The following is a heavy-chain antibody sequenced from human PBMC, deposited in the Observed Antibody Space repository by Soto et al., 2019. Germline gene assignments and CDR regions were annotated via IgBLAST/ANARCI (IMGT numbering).Heavy chain of an antibody. D-gene: IGHD6-13*01. CDR3: ATYSSLDY. CDR1: GFTVSNNY. J-gene: IGHJ4*02. Sequence: EVQLVETGGGLIQPGGSLRLSCAASGFTVSNNYMSWVRQAPGKGLEWVSLIYSGGSTYYADSVKGRFTISRDNSKNTLYLQMNRLRAEDTALYYCATYSSLDYWGQGTLVTVSS. CDR2: IYSGGST. V-gene: IGHV3-53*02.